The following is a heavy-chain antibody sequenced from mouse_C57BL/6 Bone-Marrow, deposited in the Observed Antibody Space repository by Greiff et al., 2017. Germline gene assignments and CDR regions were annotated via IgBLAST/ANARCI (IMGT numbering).Heavy chain of an antibody. J-gene: IGHJ2*01. CDR1: GYTFTSYG. V-gene: IGHV1-81*01. D-gene: IGHD2-2*01. Sequence: QVQLQQSGAELARPGASVKLSCKASGYTFTSYGISWVKQRPGQGLEWIGEIYPRSGNTYYNEKFNGKATLTADKSSSTAYMGLRSLTSEDSAVYFCGGLRRDFDYWGQGTTLTVSS. CDR2: IYPRSGNT. CDR3: GGLRRDFDY.